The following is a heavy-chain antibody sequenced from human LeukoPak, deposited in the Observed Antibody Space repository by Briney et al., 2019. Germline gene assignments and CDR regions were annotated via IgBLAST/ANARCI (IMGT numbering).Heavy chain of an antibody. V-gene: IGHV3-48*01. J-gene: IGHJ4*02. CDR3: VRDNPRCCGVIPSNIDDY. D-gene: IGHD2/OR15-2a*01. CDR2: INGGGSPI. Sequence: GGSLRLSCAASGFTFSSYGMHWVRQAPGKGLEWVAYINGGGSPIYYADSVRGRFTISRDNAKNSLYLQMNSLRAEDTAVYYCVRDNPRCCGVIPSNIDDYWGQGTLVTVSS. CDR1: GFTFSSYG.